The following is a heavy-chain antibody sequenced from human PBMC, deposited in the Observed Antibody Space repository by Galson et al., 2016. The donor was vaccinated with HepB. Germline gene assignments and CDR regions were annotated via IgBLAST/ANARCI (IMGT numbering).Heavy chain of an antibody. V-gene: IGHV4-59*01. J-gene: IGHJ5*02. CDR3: VKVGGAGYFDP. Sequence: ETLSLTCTVSGGSICSYYWTWIRQPPGKRLEWIGYIYYDGSTDYNPSLRSRVTMSVDTSKNQFSLKLSSVTAADTAVYYCVKVGGAGYFDPWGQGTLVTVSS. CDR1: GGSICSYY. D-gene: IGHD1-26*01. CDR2: IYYDGST.